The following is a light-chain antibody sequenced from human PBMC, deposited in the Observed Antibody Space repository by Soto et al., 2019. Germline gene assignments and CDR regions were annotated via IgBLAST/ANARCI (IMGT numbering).Light chain of an antibody. Sequence: QSVLTQPASVSGSPGQSITISCTGTSSDVGGYNYVSWYQQHPGKAPKLMIYDVSNRHSGVSNRFSGSKSGNTASLTISGLQAEDEADYCCSSYTSSTTLYVFGTGTKVTVL. CDR3: SSYTSSTTLYV. V-gene: IGLV2-14*01. CDR1: SSDVGGYNY. CDR2: DVS. J-gene: IGLJ1*01.